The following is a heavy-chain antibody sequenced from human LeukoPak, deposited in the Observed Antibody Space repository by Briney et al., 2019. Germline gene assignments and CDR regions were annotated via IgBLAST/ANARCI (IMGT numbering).Heavy chain of an antibody. V-gene: IGHV1-24*01. D-gene: IGHD6-13*01. CDR3: ARGQGYMGLYYYYYMDV. Sequence: ASVKVSCKVSGYTLTELSMHWVRQAPGKGLEWMGGFDPEDGETIYAQKFQGRVTMTEDTSTDTAYMELSSLRSEDTAVYYCARGQGYMGLYYYYYMDVWGKGTTVTVSS. CDR2: FDPEDGET. J-gene: IGHJ6*03. CDR1: GYTLTELS.